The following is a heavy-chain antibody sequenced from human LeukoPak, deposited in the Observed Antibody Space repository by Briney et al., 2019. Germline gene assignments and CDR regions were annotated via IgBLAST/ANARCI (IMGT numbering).Heavy chain of an antibody. V-gene: IGHV6-1*01. Sequence: SQTLSLTCAISGDSVSSNSAAWNWIRQSPSRGLEWLGRTYYRSKWYNDYAVSMKSRITINPDTSKNQFSLQLNSVTPEDTAVYYCARERFRYYYDSSGYPDAFDIWGQGTMVTVSS. CDR2: TYYRSKWYN. CDR1: GDSVSSNSAA. CDR3: ARERFRYYYDSSGYPDAFDI. D-gene: IGHD3-22*01. J-gene: IGHJ3*02.